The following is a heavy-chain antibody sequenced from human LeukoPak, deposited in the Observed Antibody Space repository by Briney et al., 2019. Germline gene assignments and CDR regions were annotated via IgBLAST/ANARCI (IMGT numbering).Heavy chain of an antibody. Sequence: GGSLRLSCAASGFTVSSNFLSWVRQAPGKGLERVSIIYSGGSTYYADSVKGRFTISRDKSENTVYLQMNSLRAEDTAIYFCARTRLGSHPACIDYWGQGTRVTVSS. CDR2: IYSGGST. CDR3: ARTRLGSHPACIDY. J-gene: IGHJ4*02. V-gene: IGHV3-66*01. CDR1: GFTVSSNF. D-gene: IGHD1-26*01.